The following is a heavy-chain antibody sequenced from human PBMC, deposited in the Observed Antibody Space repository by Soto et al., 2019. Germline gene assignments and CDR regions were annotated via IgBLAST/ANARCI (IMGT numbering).Heavy chain of an antibody. D-gene: IGHD5-12*01. CDR3: ARARMFSGYHHDY. CDR2: INPYNGNA. V-gene: IGHV1-18*04. CDR1: GYTFTNFG. Sequence: QVHLVQSGAVVENPGASVKVSCKASGYTFTNFGINWVRQAPGQGLEWMGWINPYNGNANYPQKHQDRLHRTTDTSTNTAYLELRSLRSDDTAVYFCARARMFSGYHHDYWGQGTRVTVAS. J-gene: IGHJ4*02.